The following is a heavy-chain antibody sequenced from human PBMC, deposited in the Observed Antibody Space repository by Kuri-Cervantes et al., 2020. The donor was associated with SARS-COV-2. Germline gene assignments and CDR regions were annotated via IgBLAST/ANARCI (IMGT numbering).Heavy chain of an antibody. J-gene: IGHJ6*02. D-gene: IGHD3-9*01. CDR3: ARDLGDILTGYYNGGYYYYGMDV. CDR2: IWYDGSNK. V-gene: IGHV3-33*08. Sequence: GGSLRLSCAASGFIFKNYAMHWVRQAPGKGLEWVAVIWYDGSNKYYADSVKGRFTISRDNSKNTLYLQMNSLRAEDTAVYYCARDLGDILTGYYNGGYYYYGMDVWGQGTTVTVSS. CDR1: GFIFKNYA.